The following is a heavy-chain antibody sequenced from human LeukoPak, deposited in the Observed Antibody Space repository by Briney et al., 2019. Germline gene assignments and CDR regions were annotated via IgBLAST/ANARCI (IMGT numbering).Heavy chain of an antibody. D-gene: IGHD2-2*01. CDR2: ISGSGDST. Sequence: TGGSLRLSCAGSGFTFSSYAMTWVRQAPGKGLEWVSAISGSGDSTYYADSVKGRFIISRDNSKNTLYLQMNSLRPEDTAVYYCATRGYCSGTSCYAPQPWGQGTLVTVSS. CDR1: GFTFSSYA. J-gene: IGHJ5*02. V-gene: IGHV3-23*01. CDR3: ATRGYCSGTSCYAPQP.